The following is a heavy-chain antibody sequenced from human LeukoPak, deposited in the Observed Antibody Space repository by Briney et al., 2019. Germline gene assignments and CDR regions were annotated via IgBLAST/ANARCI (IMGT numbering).Heavy chain of an antibody. V-gene: IGHV3-15*01. CDR2: IKNTTVGGTT. CDR1: GFTFSNVL. Sequence: GGSLRLSCAASGFTFSNVLMTWVRQAPGKGLECVGSIKNTTVGGTTDYAAPVNGRFTISRDDSKNMVYLQMKSLQTEDTAVYYCTTDFFQGYSGSWGQGTLVTVSS. J-gene: IGHJ5*02. D-gene: IGHD5-12*01. CDR3: TTDFFQGYSGS.